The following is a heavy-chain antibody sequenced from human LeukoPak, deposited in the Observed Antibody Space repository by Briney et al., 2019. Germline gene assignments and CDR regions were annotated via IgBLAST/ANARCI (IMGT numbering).Heavy chain of an antibody. D-gene: IGHD3-10*01. V-gene: IGHV1-46*01. CDR2: INPSGGST. CDR1: GYTFTSYY. J-gene: IGHJ6*02. Sequence: GASVKVSCKASGYTFTSYYMHWVRRAPGQGLEWMGIINPSGGSTSYAQKFQGRVTMTRDTSTSTVYMELSSLRSEDTAVYYCARDLRRYYGSGFDYYYGMDVWGQGTTVTVSS. CDR3: ARDLRRYYGSGFDYYYGMDV.